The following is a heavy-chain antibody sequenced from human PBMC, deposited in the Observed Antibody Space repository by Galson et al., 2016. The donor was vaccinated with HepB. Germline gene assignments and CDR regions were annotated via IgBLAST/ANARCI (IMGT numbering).Heavy chain of an antibody. J-gene: IGHJ3*01. V-gene: IGHV3-11*01. D-gene: IGHD2-15*01. CDR2: ISSSGTTI. CDR3: ARRWDAFDL. CDR1: GITFSDSY. Sequence: SLRLSCAASGITFSDSYMTWIRQAPGKGLEWLSYISSSGTTIYYADSVKGRFTISRDNAKNSLYLQMNSLRADDTALYYCARRWDAFDLWGQGTMVTVSS.